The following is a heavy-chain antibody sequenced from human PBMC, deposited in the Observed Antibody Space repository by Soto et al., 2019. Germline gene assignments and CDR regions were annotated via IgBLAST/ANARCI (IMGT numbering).Heavy chain of an antibody. V-gene: IGHV3-23*01. J-gene: IGHJ6*02. CDR1: GFPFSMFA. Sequence: EVQVLESGGGSVQPGGSLRLSCAASGFPFSMFAMNWVRQAPGKGLEWVSGIRGSGGGTYYADSVKGRFTISRDDSRNMLYLERNTLRGEDTAFYYCAKASGRVHYGMHVWGQGTTVTVSS. CDR3: AKASGRVHYGMHV. CDR2: IRGSGGGT. D-gene: IGHD3-10*01.